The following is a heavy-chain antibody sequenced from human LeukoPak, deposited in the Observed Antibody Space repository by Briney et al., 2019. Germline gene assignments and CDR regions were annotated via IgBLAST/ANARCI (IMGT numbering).Heavy chain of an antibody. CDR3: ARGFQH. J-gene: IGHJ1*01. V-gene: IGHV3-30*04. CDR2: ISYDGSNK. Sequence: GGSLRLSCAASGFTFSSYAMHWVRQAPGKGLEWVAVISYDGSNKYYADSVKGRFTISRDNSKNTLYLQMNSLRAEDTAVNYCARGFQHWGQGTLVTVSS. CDR1: GFTFSSYA.